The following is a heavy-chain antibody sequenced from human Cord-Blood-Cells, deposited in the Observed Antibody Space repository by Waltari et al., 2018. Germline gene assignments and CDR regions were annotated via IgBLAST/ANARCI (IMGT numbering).Heavy chain of an antibody. D-gene: IGHD7-27*01. J-gene: IGHJ2*01. CDR3: ARPSNWGSWYFDL. Sequence: QVQLQESGPGLVKPSQTLSLTCTVSGGSISSGDYYWSWIRQPPGKGLEWCWYISYSGSTDYTPSLKSRVTISVDTSKNQFSLKLSSVTAADTAVEYCARPSNWGSWYFDLWGRGTLVTVSS. V-gene: IGHV4-30-4*08. CDR2: ISYSGST. CDR1: GGSISSGDYY.